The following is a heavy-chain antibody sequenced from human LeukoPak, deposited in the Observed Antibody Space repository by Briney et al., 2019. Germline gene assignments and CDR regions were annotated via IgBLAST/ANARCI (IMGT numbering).Heavy chain of an antibody. Sequence: GGSPRLSCAASGFTFSSYDMHWVRHATGKGLEWVSAIGTAGDTYYPGSVKGRFTISRENAKNSLYLQMNSLRAGDTAVYYCARMTYYYGSGSYYIAPAPGGMDVWGQGTTVTVSS. V-gene: IGHV3-13*01. J-gene: IGHJ6*02. D-gene: IGHD3-10*01. CDR2: IGTAGDT. CDR1: GFTFSSYD. CDR3: ARMTYYYGSGSYYIAPAPGGMDV.